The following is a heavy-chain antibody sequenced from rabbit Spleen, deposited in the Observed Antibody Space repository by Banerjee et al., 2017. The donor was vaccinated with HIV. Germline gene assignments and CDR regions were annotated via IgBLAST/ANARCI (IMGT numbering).Heavy chain of an antibody. CDR2: IATGNSGSI. CDR3: ARRNIGNYGNYAGAYNL. V-gene: IGHV1S40*01. CDR1: GFSFSSNYY. Sequence: QQLVESGGGLVKPGASLTLTCTASGFSFSSNYYMCWVRQAPGKGLELIGCIATGNSGSIAYASWAKGRFTISKTSSSTVTLQMTSLTAADTATYFCARRNIGNYGNYAGAYNLWGPGTLVTVS. D-gene: IGHD4-2*01. J-gene: IGHJ4*01.